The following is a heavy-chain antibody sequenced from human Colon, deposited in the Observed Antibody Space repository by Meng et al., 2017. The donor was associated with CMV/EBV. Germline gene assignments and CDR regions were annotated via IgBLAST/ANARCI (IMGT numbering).Heavy chain of an antibody. J-gene: IGHJ4*02. D-gene: IGHD5-18*01. Sequence: ASVKVSCKTSGYTFTESYMHWVRQAPGQGLEWMGLMHHGSGSANYAPQFQGRVTISVDTSKNQFSLKLSSVTAADTAVYYCARDSGYSYVFGYWGQGTLVTVSS. CDR3: ARDSGYSYVFGY. V-gene: IGHV1-46*01. CDR2: MHHGSGSA. CDR1: GYTFTESY.